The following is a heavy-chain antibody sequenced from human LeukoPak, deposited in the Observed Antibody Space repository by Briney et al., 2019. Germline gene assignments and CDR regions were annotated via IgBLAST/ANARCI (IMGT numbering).Heavy chain of an antibody. D-gene: IGHD2-21*02. CDR3: ARERGRTVVVTATVAFDI. J-gene: IGHJ3*02. Sequence: SVKVSCKASGGTFSSYAISWVRQAPGQGLEWMGGIIPIFGTANYAQKYQGRVTITADESMSTAYMELSSLRSEDTAVYYCARERGRTVVVTATVAFDIWGQGTMVTVSS. CDR2: IIPIFGTA. CDR1: GGTFSSYA. V-gene: IGHV1-69*13.